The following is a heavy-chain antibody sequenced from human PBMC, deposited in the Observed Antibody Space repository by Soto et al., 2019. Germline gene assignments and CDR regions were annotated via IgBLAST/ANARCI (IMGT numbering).Heavy chain of an antibody. J-gene: IGHJ5*02. CDR3: AGDGVRNGAYNGWLDP. Sequence: PGGSLRISCAASGFSFSSYWMTWVRQAPGKGLEWVANIKQDGRENYYVASVKGRFTISRDNGKNLLFLQMDSLTPDDTAVYYCAGDGVRNGAYNGWLDPWGQGTLGTVSS. V-gene: IGHV3-7*03. D-gene: IGHD3-16*01. CDR1: GFSFSSYW. CDR2: IKQDGREN.